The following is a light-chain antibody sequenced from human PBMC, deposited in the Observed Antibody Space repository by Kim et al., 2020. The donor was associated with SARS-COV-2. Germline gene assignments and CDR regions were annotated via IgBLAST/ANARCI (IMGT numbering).Light chain of an antibody. J-gene: IGKJ3*01. CDR1: QSVSSY. Sequence: EIVLTQSPATLSLSPGERATLSCRASQSVSSYLAWYQQKPGQAPRLLIYDASNRATGLPARFSGSGSGTDFTLTISSLEPEDFAVYYCQQRSNWQPRFTFGPGTKVDIK. V-gene: IGKV3-11*01. CDR3: QQRSNWQPRFT. CDR2: DAS.